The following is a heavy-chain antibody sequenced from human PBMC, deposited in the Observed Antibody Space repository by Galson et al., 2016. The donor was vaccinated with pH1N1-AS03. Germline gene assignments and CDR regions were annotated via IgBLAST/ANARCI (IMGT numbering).Heavy chain of an antibody. CDR3: TRGDRTERGYGYGHDTFDK. Sequence: SETLSLTCAVYGGSFSDYFWAWIRQPPGMGLEWIGGINHIGGANYNPSLKSRVTLSADRSTNQFSLKFYSVTAADTAVYYCTRGDRTERGYGYGHDTFDKWGQGTIVTVSS. D-gene: IGHD5-18*01. CDR2: INHIGGA. J-gene: IGHJ3*02. CDR1: GGSFSDYF. V-gene: IGHV4-34*01.